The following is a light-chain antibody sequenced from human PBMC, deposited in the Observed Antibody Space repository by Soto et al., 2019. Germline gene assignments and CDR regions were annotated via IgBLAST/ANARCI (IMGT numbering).Light chain of an antibody. V-gene: IGKV3-15*01. CDR1: QSVSSN. J-gene: IGKJ4*01. Sequence: EIVMTQSPATLSVSPGERATLSCRASQSVSSNLAWYQQKPGQAPSLLIYGASTRATGIPARFSGSGSVTEFTLTITNLQSEDFAVYFCQQYNNWPRLTFGGGTKGEIK. CDR2: GAS. CDR3: QQYNNWPRLT.